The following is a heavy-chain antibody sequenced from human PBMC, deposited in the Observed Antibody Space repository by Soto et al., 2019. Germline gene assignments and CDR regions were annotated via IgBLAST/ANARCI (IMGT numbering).Heavy chain of an antibody. CDR1: GYTFTSYD. D-gene: IGHD3-10*01. V-gene: IGHV1-8*01. CDR2: MNPNSGNT. Sequence: QVQLLQSGAEVKKPGASVKVSCKASGYTFTSYDINWVRQATGQGLEWMGWMNPNSGNTGYAQKFQGRVTMTRNTSISTAYMELSSLRSEDTAVYYCARGDYYGSGSYYKGGAPRNYWGQGTLVTVSS. CDR3: ARGDYYGSGSYYKGGAPRNY. J-gene: IGHJ4*02.